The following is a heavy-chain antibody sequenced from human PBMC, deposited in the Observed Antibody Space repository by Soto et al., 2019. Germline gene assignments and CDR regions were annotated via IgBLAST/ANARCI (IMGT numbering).Heavy chain of an antibody. V-gene: IGHV1-18*01. CDR2: ISAYNGNT. D-gene: IGHD6-13*01. Sequence: ASVKVSCKASGYTFTSYGISWVRQAPGQGLEWMGWISAYNGNTNYAQKLQGRVTMTTDTSTSTAYMELRSLRSDDTAVYYCARDSQPLGRLLEQQLSRSVDDAFDIWGQGTMVTVSS. CDR1: GYTFTSYG. J-gene: IGHJ3*02. CDR3: ARDSQPLGRLLEQQLSRSVDDAFDI.